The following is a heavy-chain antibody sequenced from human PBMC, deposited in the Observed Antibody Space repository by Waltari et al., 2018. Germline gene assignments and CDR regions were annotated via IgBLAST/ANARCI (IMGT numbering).Heavy chain of an antibody. CDR3: ASGHSYISNSRHYGPFDL. V-gene: IGHV1-69*02. D-gene: IGHD3-16*01. Sequence: QVHLLQSGPEVRKPGSPVKVSCQASGGTFNNHVFNWVRQAPGQGLEWMGRIIPILGQTTYSQRFQGRVTMTADKSTKTTYMGLASLRSEDTALYYCASGHSYISNSRHYGPFDLWGQGTLITVSS. CDR2: IIPILGQT. CDR1: GGTFNNHV. J-gene: IGHJ5*02.